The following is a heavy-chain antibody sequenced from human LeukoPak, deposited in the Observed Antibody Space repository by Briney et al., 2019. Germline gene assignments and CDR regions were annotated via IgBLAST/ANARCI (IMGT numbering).Heavy chain of an antibody. V-gene: IGHV3-53*01. CDR2: IYSGGST. CDR1: GFTVSSNY. D-gene: IGHD3-22*01. Sequence: GGSLRLSCAASGFTVSSNYMSWVRQAPGKGLEWVSVIYSGGSTYYADSVKGRFTISRDNSKNKLYLQMNSLRAEDTAVYYCARTYDSSGYYDYWGQGALVTVSP. J-gene: IGHJ4*02. CDR3: ARTYDSSGYYDY.